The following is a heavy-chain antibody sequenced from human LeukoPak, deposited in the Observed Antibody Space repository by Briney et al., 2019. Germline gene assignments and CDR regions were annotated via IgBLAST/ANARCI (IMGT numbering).Heavy chain of an antibody. V-gene: IGHV5-10-1*01. CDR1: GSRFTGYW. D-gene: IGHD3-10*01. J-gene: IGHJ4*02. CDR3: AIYYGSGSSFDY. CDR2: IDPSDSYT. Sequence: GEPLRISFKGPGSRFTGYWISWARQMHGKGLEWMRRIDPSDSYTNDSPSFQGHVTISADKSISTAYLQWSSLKASDTDMYYCAIYYGSGSSFDYWGQGTLVTVSS.